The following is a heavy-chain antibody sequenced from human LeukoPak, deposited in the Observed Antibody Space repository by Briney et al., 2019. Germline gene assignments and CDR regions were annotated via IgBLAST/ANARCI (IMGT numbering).Heavy chain of an antibody. Sequence: PSQTLSLTCTVSGGSISSGGYYWSWIRQPPGKGLEWIGYIYHSGSTYYNPSLKSRVTISVDRSKNQFSLKLSSVTAADTAVYYCARGIGEYQLFDYWGQGTLVTVSS. D-gene: IGHD2-2*01. J-gene: IGHJ4*02. CDR1: GGSISSGGYY. CDR3: ARGIGEYQLFDY. CDR2: IYHSGST. V-gene: IGHV4-30-2*01.